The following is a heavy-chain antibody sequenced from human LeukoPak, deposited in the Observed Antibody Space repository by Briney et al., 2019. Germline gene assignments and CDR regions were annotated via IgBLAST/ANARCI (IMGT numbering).Heavy chain of an antibody. V-gene: IGHV1-46*01. CDR2: INPSGGST. D-gene: IGHD2-15*01. J-gene: IGHJ6*03. CDR3: ARFVGEAGGSGYYYYYMDV. CDR1: GYTFTSYY. Sequence: GASVKVSCKASGYTFTSYYMHWVRQAPGQGLEWMGIINPSGGSTSYAQKFQGRVTMTRDMSTSTVYMELSSLRSEDTAVYYCARFVGEAGGSGYYYYYMDVWGKGTTVTVSS.